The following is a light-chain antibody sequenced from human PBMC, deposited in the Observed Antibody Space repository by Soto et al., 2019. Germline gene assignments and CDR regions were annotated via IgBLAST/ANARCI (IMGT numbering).Light chain of an antibody. J-gene: IGKJ2*01. CDR2: AAS. V-gene: IGKV1-39*01. CDR3: QQSYSTPYT. CDR1: QSISSY. Sequence: DIQMTQSPSSLSASVGDRVTITCRASQSISSYLNWYKQKPGKDPKLLIYAASSLQSRVRSRFSGSTARTDFTLTISSLQPEDFATYYCQQSYSTPYTFGQGTKLEIK.